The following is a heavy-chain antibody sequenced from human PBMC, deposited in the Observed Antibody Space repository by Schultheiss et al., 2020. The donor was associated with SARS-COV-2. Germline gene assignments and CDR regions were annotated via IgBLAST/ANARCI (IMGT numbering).Heavy chain of an antibody. CDR2: ISSSGSTI. CDR1: GFTFSDYY. J-gene: IGHJ4*02. V-gene: IGHV3-11*04. Sequence: GGSLRLSCAASGFTFSDYYMSWIRQAPGKGLEWVSYISSSGSTIYYADSVKGRFTISRDNSKNTLYLQMNSLRAEDTAVYYCARAADIVATIDYWGQGTLVTVSS. CDR3: ARAADIVATIDY. D-gene: IGHD5-12*01.